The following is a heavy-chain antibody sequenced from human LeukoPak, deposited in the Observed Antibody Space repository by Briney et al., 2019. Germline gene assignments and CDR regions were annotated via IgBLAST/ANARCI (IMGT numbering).Heavy chain of an antibody. D-gene: IGHD6-13*01. CDR2: IRYDGSNK. J-gene: IGHJ5*02. V-gene: IGHV3-30*02. Sequence: GGSLRLSCAASGFTFSSYGMHWVRQAPGKGLEWVAFIRYDGSNKYYADSVKGRFTISRDNSKNTLYLQMNSLRAEDTAVYYCARHSDDSSWYPNWFDPWGQGTLVTVSS. CDR3: ARHSDDSSWYPNWFDP. CDR1: GFTFSSYG.